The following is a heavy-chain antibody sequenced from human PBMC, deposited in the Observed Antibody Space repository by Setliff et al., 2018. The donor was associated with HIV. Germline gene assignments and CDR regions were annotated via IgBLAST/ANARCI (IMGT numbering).Heavy chain of an antibody. CDR3: ARDHDYYDSSKSWGFDY. Sequence: PSETLSLTCTVSGDSISSGGYYWSWIRQPAGKGLEWIGRIYTSGSTNYNPSLKGRVTISIDTSKNQFSLKLRSVTAADTAVYYCARDHDYYDSSKSWGFDYWGQGTLVTVSS. V-gene: IGHV4-61*02. D-gene: IGHD3-22*01. CDR2: IYTSGST. J-gene: IGHJ4*02. CDR1: GDSISSGGYY.